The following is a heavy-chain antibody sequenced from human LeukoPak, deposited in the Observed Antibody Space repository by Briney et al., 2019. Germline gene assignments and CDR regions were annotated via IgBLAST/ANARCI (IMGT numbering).Heavy chain of an antibody. J-gene: IGHJ4*02. D-gene: IGHD1-26*01. V-gene: IGHV3-21*01. Sequence: PGGSLRLSCAASGFTFSSYSMNWVRQAPGKGLEWVSSISRSSSYIYYADSVKGRFTISRDNAKNSLYLQMNSLRAEDTAVYYCARDSEWELLSYWGQGTLVTVSS. CDR2: ISRSSSYI. CDR1: GFTFSSYS. CDR3: ARDSEWELLSY.